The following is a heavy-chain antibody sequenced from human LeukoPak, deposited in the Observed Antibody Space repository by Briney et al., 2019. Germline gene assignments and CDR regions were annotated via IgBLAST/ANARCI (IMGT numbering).Heavy chain of an antibody. CDR2: IIPIFGTA. CDR3: ARELERRYYYYGMHV. D-gene: IGHD1-1*01. V-gene: IGHV1-69*13. Sequence: SVKVSCKASGGTFSSYAISWGPQAPGQGLEWMGRIIPIFGTANYAQKFQGRVTITADESTSTAYMELSSLSSEDTAVYYCARELERRYYYYGMHVWGQGTTVTVSS. J-gene: IGHJ6*02. CDR1: GGTFSSYA.